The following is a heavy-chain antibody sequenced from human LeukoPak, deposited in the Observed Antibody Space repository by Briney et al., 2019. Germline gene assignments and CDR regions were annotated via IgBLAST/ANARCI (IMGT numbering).Heavy chain of an antibody. J-gene: IGHJ4*02. CDR3: ARGRPYFDY. V-gene: IGHV3-53*01. D-gene: IGHD2-21*01. CDR2: IYSGGNT. Sequence: GGSLRLSCAASGFTVSSNYMSWVRQAPGKGLEWVSVIYSGGNTYYADSVKGRFTISRDSSKNTPYLQMNSLRAGDTAVYYCARGRPYFDYWGQGTLVTVSS. CDR1: GFTVSSNY.